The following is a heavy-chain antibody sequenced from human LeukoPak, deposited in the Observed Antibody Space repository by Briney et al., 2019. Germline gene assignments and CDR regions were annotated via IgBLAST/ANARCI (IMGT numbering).Heavy chain of an antibody. J-gene: IGHJ6*02. Sequence: PSETLSLTCTVSGGSISSYYWSWIRQPAGKGLEWIGRIYTSGRTNYNPSLKSRVTMSVDTSKNQFSLKLSSVTAADTAVYYCARDGARGIVVVPAAAATNYYYGMDVWGQGTTVTVSS. D-gene: IGHD2-2*01. CDR3: ARDGARGIVVVPAAAATNYYYGMDV. CDR2: IYTSGRT. V-gene: IGHV4-4*07. CDR1: GGSISSYY.